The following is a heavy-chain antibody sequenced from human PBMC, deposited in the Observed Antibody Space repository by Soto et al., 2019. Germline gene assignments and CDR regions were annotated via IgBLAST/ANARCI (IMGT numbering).Heavy chain of an antibody. D-gene: IGHD3-3*01. CDR1: GFTFSTYW. Sequence: GGSLRLSCAASGFTFSTYWMHWIRQVPGKGLEWVSRINSDASHTYYADPVKGRFTISRDYSKNTVDLQMNSLRNEETAVYYCARDIWSGGYKWFDSWGPGTLVTV. J-gene: IGHJ5*01. CDR2: INSDASHT. V-gene: IGHV3-74*01. CDR3: ARDIWSGGYKWFDS.